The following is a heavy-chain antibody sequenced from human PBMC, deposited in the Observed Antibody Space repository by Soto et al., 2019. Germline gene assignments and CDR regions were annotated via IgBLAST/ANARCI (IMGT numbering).Heavy chain of an antibody. CDR3: ARSPPGGYHYYYGMDV. Sequence: QPGGSLRLSCAASGFTFSSYYMQWVRQATGKGLEWVSAIGTAGDTYYPGSVKGRFTISRENAKNSLYLQMNSLRAGDTAVYYCARSPPGGYHYYYGMDVWGQGTTVTVSS. CDR1: GFTFSSYY. V-gene: IGHV3-13*04. CDR2: IGTAGDT. J-gene: IGHJ6*02. D-gene: IGHD3-22*01.